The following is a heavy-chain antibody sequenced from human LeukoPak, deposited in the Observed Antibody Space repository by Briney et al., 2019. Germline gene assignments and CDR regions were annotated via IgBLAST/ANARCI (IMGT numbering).Heavy chain of an antibody. CDR3: ARDHYGDSSCFDY. CDR2: ISYDGSNK. V-gene: IGHV3-30-3*01. D-gene: IGHD6-13*01. J-gene: IGHJ4*02. Sequence: SCKASGYTFTSYAMHWVHQAPGKGLEWVAVISYDGSNKYYADSVKGRFTISRDNSKNTLYLQMNSLRAEDTAVYYCARDHYGDSSCFDYWGQGTLVTVSS. CDR1: GYTFTSYA.